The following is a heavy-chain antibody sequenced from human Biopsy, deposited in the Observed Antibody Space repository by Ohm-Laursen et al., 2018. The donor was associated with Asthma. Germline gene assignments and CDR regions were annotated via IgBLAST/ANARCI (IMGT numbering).Heavy chain of an antibody. J-gene: IGHJ5*02. CDR1: GYTFIGSH. Sequence: SVKVSCKTSGYTFIGSHIHWVRQAPGQGLEWMGRINPNSGGTNYAQKFQGRVTMTSDTSISTAYMELSRLRSDDTALYYCARGQKSPGDRWFDPWGQGTLVTVSS. D-gene: IGHD7-27*01. CDR2: INPNSGGT. V-gene: IGHV1-2*06. CDR3: ARGQKSPGDRWFDP.